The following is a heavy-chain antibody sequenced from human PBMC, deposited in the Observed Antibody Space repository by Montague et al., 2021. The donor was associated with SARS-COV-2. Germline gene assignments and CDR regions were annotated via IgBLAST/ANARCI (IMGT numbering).Heavy chain of an antibody. Sequence: SETLSLTCAVYGGSFSGYYWSWIRQPPEKGLEWIGEINQSGRTNNNPSLKSRVIISVDTSKNHFTLRLGSVTAADTAVYYCANFRRTQLLFGTLYYGMDVWGQGTPVTVSS. J-gene: IGHJ6*02. CDR3: ANFRRTQLLFGTLYYGMDV. CDR2: INQSGRT. D-gene: IGHD2-2*01. CDR1: GGSFSGYY. V-gene: IGHV4-34*01.